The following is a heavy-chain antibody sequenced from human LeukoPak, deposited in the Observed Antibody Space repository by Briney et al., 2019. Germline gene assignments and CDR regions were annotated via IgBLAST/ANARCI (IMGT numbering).Heavy chain of an antibody. V-gene: IGHV4-4*02. D-gene: IGHD6-13*01. J-gene: IGHJ6*03. CDR3: AKGSYSSPERYYYYMDV. CDR2: IYHSGST. CDR1: GGSISSSNW. Sequence: SGTLSLTCAVSGGSISSSNWWSWVRQPPGKGLEWIGEIYHSGSTNYNPSLKSRVTISVDKSKNQFSLKLSSVTAADTAVYYCAKGSYSSPERYYYYMDVWGKGTTVTVSS.